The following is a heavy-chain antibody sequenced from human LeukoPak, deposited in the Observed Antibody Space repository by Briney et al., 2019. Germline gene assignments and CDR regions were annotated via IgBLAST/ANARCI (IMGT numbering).Heavy chain of an antibody. CDR2: INPNSGGT. D-gene: IGHD4-17*01. J-gene: IGHJ4*02. V-gene: IGHV1-2*02. CDR3: ARTSYGDYVTDY. CDR1: VYTFTGYY. Sequence: ASVKVSCKASVYTFTGYYMHWVRQAPGQGLEWMGWINPNSGGTNYAQKFQGRVTMTRDTSISTAYMELSRLRSDDTAVYYCARTSYGDYVTDYWGQGTLVTVSS.